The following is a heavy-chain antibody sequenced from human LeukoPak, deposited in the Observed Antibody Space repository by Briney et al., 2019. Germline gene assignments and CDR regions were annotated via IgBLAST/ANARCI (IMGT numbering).Heavy chain of an antibody. V-gene: IGHV4-59*01. Sequence: SETLSLTCTVSGGSISTYYWSWIRQPPGKGLEWIGYIFYSGSTNYNPSLKSRVTISVDTSKNQFSLNLSSVTAADTAVYYCARNFGQPHYYYYYYMDVWSKGTTVTVSS. D-gene: IGHD3-3*01. CDR1: GGSISTYY. CDR3: ARNFGQPHYYYYYYMDV. J-gene: IGHJ6*03. CDR2: IFYSGST.